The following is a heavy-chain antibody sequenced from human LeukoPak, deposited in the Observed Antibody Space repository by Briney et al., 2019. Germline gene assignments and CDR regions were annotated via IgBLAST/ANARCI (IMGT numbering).Heavy chain of an antibody. Sequence: ASVKVSCKASGYTFSNYGITWVRQAPGQGLEWMGWISSYSGNTIYAQKFQGRVTMTTDTSTSTAYMELRNLTPDDTAVFYCARGGLDIIGATESDYWGQGALVTVSS. J-gene: IGHJ4*02. CDR1: GYTFSNYG. CDR2: ISSYSGNT. D-gene: IGHD1-26*01. CDR3: ARGGLDIIGATESDY. V-gene: IGHV1-18*01.